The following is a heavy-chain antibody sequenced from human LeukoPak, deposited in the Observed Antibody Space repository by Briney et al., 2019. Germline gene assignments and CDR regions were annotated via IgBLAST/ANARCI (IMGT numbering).Heavy chain of an antibody. CDR1: GGSISSTSYY. J-gene: IGHJ1*01. V-gene: IGHV4-39*02. CDR3: VGRRPFRH. Sequence: SETLSLTCTVSGGSISSTSYYWGWVRLPPGKGPEWIGSIYYSTKTYYNPSLKSRVTISADTSKNDFSLQLGSVTAADTAVYHCVGRRPFRHWGRGTLVIVSS. CDR2: IYYSTKT. D-gene: IGHD5-24*01.